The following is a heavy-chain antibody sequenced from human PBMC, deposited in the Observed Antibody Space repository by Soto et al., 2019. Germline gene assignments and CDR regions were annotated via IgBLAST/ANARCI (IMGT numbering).Heavy chain of an antibody. CDR1: GFTFSSYD. V-gene: IGHV3-13*01. CDR3: AIARRSYSSSWYASPSYMDV. J-gene: IGHJ6*03. CDR2: IGTAGDT. D-gene: IGHD6-13*01. Sequence: PGGSLRLSCAASGFTFSSYDMHWVRQATGKGLEWVSAIGTAGDTYYPGSVKGRFTISRENAKNSLYLQMNSLRAGDTAVYYCAIARRSYSSSWYASPSYMDVWGKGTTVTVSS.